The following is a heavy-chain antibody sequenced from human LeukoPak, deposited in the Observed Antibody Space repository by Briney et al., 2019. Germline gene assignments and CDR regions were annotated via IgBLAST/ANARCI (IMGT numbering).Heavy chain of an antibody. V-gene: IGHV1-69*04. CDR2: IIPILDIS. CDR3: ARVRGGLLPGGYHYYDMDV. CDR1: GDTFNNYA. D-gene: IGHD3-22*01. Sequence: SVKVSCKASGDTFNNYAISWVRQAPGQGLEWVGRIIPILDISHYEQNFQGRVTITADKSTNTGYMELSSLRSEDTAVYYCARVRGGLLPGGYHYYDMDVWGQGTSVTVSS. J-gene: IGHJ6*02.